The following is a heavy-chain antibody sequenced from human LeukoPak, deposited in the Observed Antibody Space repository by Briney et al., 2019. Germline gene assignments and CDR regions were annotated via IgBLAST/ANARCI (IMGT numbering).Heavy chain of an antibody. D-gene: IGHD3-22*01. CDR1: GFIFSSHG. CDR3: ARGEVDDSSGYYYVDKPFDY. Sequence: GGSLRLSCAASGFIFSSHGMNWVRQAPGKGLEWVSGISPSGDITYYADSVKGRFTISRDNSKHTLYLQMNSLRAEDTALYFCARGEVDDSSGYYYVDKPFDYWGQGTLVTVSS. CDR2: ISPSGDIT. V-gene: IGHV3-23*01. J-gene: IGHJ4*02.